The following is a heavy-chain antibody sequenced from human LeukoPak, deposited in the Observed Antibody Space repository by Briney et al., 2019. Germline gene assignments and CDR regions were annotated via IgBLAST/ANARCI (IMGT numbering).Heavy chain of an antibody. CDR3: ARVIGPPGAFDI. J-gene: IGHJ3*02. CDR1: GGSISSYY. CDR2: IYYSGST. Sequence: SETLSLTCTVSGGSISSYYWSWIRQPPGKGLKWIGYIYYSGSTNYNPSLKSRVTISVDTSKNQFSLKLSSVTAADTAVYYCARVIGPPGAFDIWGQGTMVTVSS. V-gene: IGHV4-59*01.